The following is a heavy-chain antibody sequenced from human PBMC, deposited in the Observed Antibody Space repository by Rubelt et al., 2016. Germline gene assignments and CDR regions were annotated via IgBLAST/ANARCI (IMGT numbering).Heavy chain of an antibody. CDR3: ASSSGSYYSLDY. CDR1: GYTFTGHY. CDR2: INHNSGCT. V-gene: IGHV1-2*02. Sequence: QVQLVQSGAEVKKPGASVKVSCKASGYTFTGHYMNWVRQAPGQGLEWMGWINHNSGCTNYAQKFQGRVTMTRDTSISTAYMELSRLRSDDTAVYYCASSSGSYYSLDYWGQGTLVTVSS. J-gene: IGHJ4*02. D-gene: IGHD1-26*01.